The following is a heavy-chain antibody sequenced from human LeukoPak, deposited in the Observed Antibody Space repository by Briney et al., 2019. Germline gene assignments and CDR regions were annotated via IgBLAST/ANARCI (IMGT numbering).Heavy chain of an antibody. CDR3: ARDGSGYDPDAFDI. Sequence: SQTLSLTCTVSGGSISSGDYYWNWIRQPPGKGLEWIGYIYYSGRTYYNPSLKSRFTISVDTSKNQFSLKLSSVTAADTAVYYCARDGSGYDPDAFDIWGQGTMVTVSS. J-gene: IGHJ3*02. D-gene: IGHD5-12*01. CDR1: GGSISSGDYY. V-gene: IGHV4-30-4*08. CDR2: IYYSGRT.